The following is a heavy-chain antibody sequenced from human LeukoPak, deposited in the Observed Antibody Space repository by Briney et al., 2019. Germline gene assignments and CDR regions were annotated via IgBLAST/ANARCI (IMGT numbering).Heavy chain of an antibody. CDR2: INHSGST. D-gene: IGHD5-12*01. J-gene: IGHJ4*02. Sequence: SETLSLTCAVYGGSFSGYYWSWIRQPPGKGLEWIGEINHSGSTNYNPSLKSRVTTSVDTSKNQFSLRLSSVTATDTAVYYCARGYSGYDPTYFDSWGQGTLVTVSS. CDR3: ARGYSGYDPTYFDS. V-gene: IGHV4-34*01. CDR1: GGSFSGYY.